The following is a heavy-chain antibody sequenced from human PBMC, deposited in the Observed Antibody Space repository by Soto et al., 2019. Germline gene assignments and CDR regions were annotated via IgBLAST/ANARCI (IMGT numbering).Heavy chain of an antibody. CDR2: MSTSGGT. CDR3: AKGQDNGCYFFDH. Sequence: QLLESGGGLVQPGGSLRVSCAASGFTFSTHDMSWGRQAPGKGLEWVLTMSTSGGTYYADPVKGRFTISRENSKKTLYVQKNSPRAEDTAVYDCAKGQDNGCYFFDHWGQGTLVTVST. D-gene: IGHD2-15*01. CDR1: GFTFSTHD. V-gene: IGHV3-23*01. J-gene: IGHJ5*02.